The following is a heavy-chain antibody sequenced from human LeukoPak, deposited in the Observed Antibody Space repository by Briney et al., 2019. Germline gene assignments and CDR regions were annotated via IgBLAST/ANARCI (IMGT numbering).Heavy chain of an antibody. CDR2: IWYDGSNK. D-gene: IGHD3-22*01. J-gene: IGHJ4*02. Sequence: GGSLRLSCAASGFTFSSYGMHWVRQAPGKGLEWVAVIWYDGSNKYYADSVKGRFTISRDNSKNTLYLQMNSLRAEDTAVYYCARSSGDYYDSSGYYSWGQGTLVTVSS. CDR3: ARSSGDYYDSSGYYS. CDR1: GFTFSSYG. V-gene: IGHV3-33*01.